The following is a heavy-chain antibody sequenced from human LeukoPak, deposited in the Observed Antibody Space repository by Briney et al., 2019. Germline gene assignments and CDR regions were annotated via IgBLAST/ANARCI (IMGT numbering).Heavy chain of an antibody. CDR1: EFTFPTYA. J-gene: IGHJ4*02. CDR2: ISGSGGST. CDR3: AIGGGVWQMGFDE. V-gene: IGHV3-23*01. D-gene: IGHD2-8*02. Sequence: GGSLRLSFAAYEFTFPTYAMGWARQAPGKGLEWVSAISGSGGSTYYADSVKGRFTISRANSKNTLYLQMNSLRAQDTAVNYGAIGGGVWQMGFDEWGQGTLVTVSS.